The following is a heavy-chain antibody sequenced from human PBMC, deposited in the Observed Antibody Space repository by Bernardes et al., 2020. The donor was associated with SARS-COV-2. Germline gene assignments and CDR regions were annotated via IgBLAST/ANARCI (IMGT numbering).Heavy chain of an antibody. J-gene: IGHJ2*01. CDR3: VRSGYCGDSGCSYWWYVDL. D-gene: IGHD2-15*01. V-gene: IGHV4-59*01. CDR2: IFYIGTGST. CDR1: GDSIRGFY. Sequence: SETLSLTCPVFGDSIRGFYWSWIRQPPGKGLEWNGNIFYIGTGSTNYNPSLKSRVTISADTSKNQFSLRLSSVTAADTAVYYCVRSGYCGDSGCSYWWYVDLWGSGTMVTVSS.